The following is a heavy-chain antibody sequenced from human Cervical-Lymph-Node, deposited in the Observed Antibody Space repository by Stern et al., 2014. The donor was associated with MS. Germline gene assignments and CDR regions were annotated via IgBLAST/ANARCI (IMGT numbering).Heavy chain of an antibody. J-gene: IGHJ4*02. D-gene: IGHD6-19*01. Sequence: EVQLVESGAVVKKPGESLKISCQGSGYTFATSWIGWVRQMPGKGLEWMGILFPADSDVRSSPSFRGRVTISADKSINTAYLEWSSLEASDTAMYFCASVIFTGSVAVHFDYWGQGTLVTVSS. CDR1: GYTFATSW. CDR2: LFPADSDV. V-gene: IGHV5-51*01. CDR3: ASVIFTGSVAVHFDY.